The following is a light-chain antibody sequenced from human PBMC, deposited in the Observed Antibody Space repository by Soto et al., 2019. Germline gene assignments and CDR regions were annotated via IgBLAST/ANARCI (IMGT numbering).Light chain of an antibody. J-gene: IGKJ2*01. CDR2: GAS. V-gene: IGKV3-20*01. CDR3: QQYGSSSYT. CDR1: QSVSSSY. Sequence: EIVLTQSPGTLSLSPGERATLSCRASQSVSSSYLARNQQKPGQAPRLLIYGASSRATGIPDRFSGSGSGTDFTLTITRLEPEAFAVYYCQQYGSSSYTFGQGTKLEIK.